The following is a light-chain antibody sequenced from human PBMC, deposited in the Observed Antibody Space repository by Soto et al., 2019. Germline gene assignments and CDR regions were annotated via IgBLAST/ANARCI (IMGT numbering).Light chain of an antibody. V-gene: IGKV1-33*01. Sequence: DIQMTQSPSSLSASIGDRVTITCQASQDISNYLNWYQQKPGKAPKLLIYDASNLKTGVPSRFSGSGSGTDFSFTISSLQPEDVATYYCQQYENLPTFGGGTKVDIK. CDR3: QQYENLPT. CDR1: QDISNY. CDR2: DAS. J-gene: IGKJ4*01.